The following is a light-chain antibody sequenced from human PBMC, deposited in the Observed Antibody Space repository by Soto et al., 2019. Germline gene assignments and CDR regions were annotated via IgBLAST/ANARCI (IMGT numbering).Light chain of an antibody. Sequence: DIQMTQSPSTLSASVGDRVTITCRASQSISSWLAWYQKKPGKAPKLLIYKASSLESGVPSRFSGSGSGTEFTLTISSLQPADFATYYCQQYNSYPYTFGQGTKLEIK. J-gene: IGKJ2*01. CDR3: QQYNSYPYT. V-gene: IGKV1-5*03. CDR2: KAS. CDR1: QSISSW.